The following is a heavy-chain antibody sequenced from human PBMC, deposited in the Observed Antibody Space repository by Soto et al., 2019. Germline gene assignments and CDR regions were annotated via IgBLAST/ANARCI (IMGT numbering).Heavy chain of an antibody. CDR3: ATAISSPFSNFDS. CDR2: ITEDASEE. V-gene: IGHV3-7*01. D-gene: IGHD2-2*01. CDR1: GFTFSTYG. J-gene: IGHJ4*02. Sequence: EVQLVQSGGDLVQPGGSLRLSCVASGFTFSTYGMTWVRQAPGMGLEFVAGITEDASEEVYVDSLKGRFSISRDTAKHSLYLQLNSMSAEDTAVYYCATAISSPFSNFDSWGQGSLVTVSS.